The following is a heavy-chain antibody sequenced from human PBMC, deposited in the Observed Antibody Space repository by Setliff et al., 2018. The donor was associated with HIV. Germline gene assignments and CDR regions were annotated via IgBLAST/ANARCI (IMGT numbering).Heavy chain of an antibody. V-gene: IGHV4-59*08. CDR1: GGSISSHY. CDR2: IYYSGST. J-gene: IGHJ4*02. CDR3: ARVSQGPDY. Sequence: KPSETLSLTCTVSGGSISSHYWSWIRQPPGKGLEWIGSIYYSGSTNYNPSLKSRVTISVDTSKNQFSLMLTSATAADTAVYYCARVSQGPDYWGQGTLVTVSS.